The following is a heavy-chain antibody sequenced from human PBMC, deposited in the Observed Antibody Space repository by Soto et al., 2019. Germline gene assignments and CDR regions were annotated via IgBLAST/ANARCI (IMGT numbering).Heavy chain of an antibody. CDR2: ISGSGGRT. CDR1: GFTFSSSA. V-gene: IGHV3-23*01. J-gene: IGHJ4*02. D-gene: IGHD1-26*01. CDR3: AKDSGSYFTADY. Sequence: GGSLRLSCAAPGFTFSSSAMTSVRQAPGKGLEWVSAISGSGGRTYYADSVKGRFTISRDNSKNTLYLQMNSLRAEDTAIYYCAKDSGSYFTADYWGQGTLVTVSS.